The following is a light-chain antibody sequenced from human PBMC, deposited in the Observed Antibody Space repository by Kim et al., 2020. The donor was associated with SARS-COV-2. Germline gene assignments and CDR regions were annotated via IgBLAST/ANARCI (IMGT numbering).Light chain of an antibody. J-gene: IGLJ3*02. CDR1: SGHSTYA. CDR2: LNSDGRH. CDR3: QTWDTDIRV. Sequence: QLVLTQSPSASASLGASVKLTCTLSSGHSTYAIAWHQQQPEKGPRYLMKLNSDGRHTKGDGIPDRFSGSSSGAERYLSISSLQSDDEADYYCQTWDTDIRVFGGGTQLTVL. V-gene: IGLV4-69*01.